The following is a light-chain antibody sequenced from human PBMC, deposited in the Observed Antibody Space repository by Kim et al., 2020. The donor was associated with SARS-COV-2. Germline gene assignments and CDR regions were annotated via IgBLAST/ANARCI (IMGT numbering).Light chain of an antibody. CDR1: SGSIARNY. V-gene: IGLV6-57*04. CDR2: EDN. J-gene: IGLJ2*01. CDR3: QSYDSANRV. Sequence: NFMLAQPHSVSGSPGKTVTISCTRSSGSIARNYVQLYRQRPGSAPTILIFEDNRRLAGVSDRFSGSIDSSSNSASLTISGLRTEDEADYYCQSYDSANRVFGGGTQLTVL.